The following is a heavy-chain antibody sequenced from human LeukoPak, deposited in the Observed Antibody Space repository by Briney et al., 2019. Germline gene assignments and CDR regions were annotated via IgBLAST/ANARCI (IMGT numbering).Heavy chain of an antibody. Sequence: PSETLSLTCTVSGGSISSGGYYWSWIRQPPGKGLEWIGYIYHSGSTYYNPSLKSRVTISVDRSKNQFSLKLSSVTAADTAVYYCARPPDLAATGYWGQGTLVTVSS. D-gene: IGHD1-1*01. CDR2: IYHSGST. J-gene: IGHJ4*02. V-gene: IGHV4-30-2*01. CDR1: GGSISSGGYY. CDR3: ARPPDLAATGY.